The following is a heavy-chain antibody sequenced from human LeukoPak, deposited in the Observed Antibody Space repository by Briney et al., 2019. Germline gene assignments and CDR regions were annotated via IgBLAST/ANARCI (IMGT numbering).Heavy chain of an antibody. CDR2: INPSGGST. J-gene: IGHJ5*02. CDR3: ARDLGYCSSTSCYPFGWFDP. Sequence: GASVKVSCKASRYTFTSYYMHWVRQAPGQGLEWMGIINPSGGSTSYAQKFQGRVTMTGDTSTSTVYMELSSLRSEDTAVYYCARDLGYCSSTSCYPFGWFDPWGQGTLVTVSS. D-gene: IGHD2-2*01. V-gene: IGHV1-46*01. CDR1: RYTFTSYY.